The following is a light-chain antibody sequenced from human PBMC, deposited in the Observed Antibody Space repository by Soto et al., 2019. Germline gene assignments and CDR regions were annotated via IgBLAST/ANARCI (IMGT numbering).Light chain of an antibody. CDR1: SSNIGSNF. V-gene: IGLV1-47*01. CDR3: AAWDDSLSGVV. Sequence: QSVLTQPPSASGTPGQRVTISCYGSSSNIGSNFIYWYQQLPGTAPKLLIYRNNERPSGVPDRFSGSKSGTSASLAISGLRSEDEADYHCAAWDDSLSGVVFGGGTNVTVL. J-gene: IGLJ2*01. CDR2: RNN.